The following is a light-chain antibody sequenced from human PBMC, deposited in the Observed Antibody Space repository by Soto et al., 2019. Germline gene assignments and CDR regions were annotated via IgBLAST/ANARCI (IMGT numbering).Light chain of an antibody. V-gene: IGKV3-15*01. Sequence: EIVMTQSPATLSVSPGERATLSCRASQSVRSNLAWYQQKPGQAPRLRIYGASTRATGIPARFSGSGSGTEFTLTISSLQSGDFAVYYCQQYNNWPFTVGPGTKVDIK. CDR2: GAS. CDR3: QQYNNWPFT. J-gene: IGKJ3*01. CDR1: QSVRSN.